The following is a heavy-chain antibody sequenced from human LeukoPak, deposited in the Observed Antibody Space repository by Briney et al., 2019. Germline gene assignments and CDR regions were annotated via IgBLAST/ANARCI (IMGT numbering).Heavy chain of an antibody. V-gene: IGHV3-21*01. J-gene: IGHJ6*02. CDR1: GFTFSSYS. CDR2: ISSSSSYI. CDR3: ARDQEYYHGMDV. Sequence: GGSLRLSCAASGFTFSSYSMNWVRQAPGKGLEWVSSISSSSSYIYYADSVKGRFTISRDNAKNSLYLQMNSLRAEDTAVYYCARDQEYYHGMDVWGQGTTVTVSS.